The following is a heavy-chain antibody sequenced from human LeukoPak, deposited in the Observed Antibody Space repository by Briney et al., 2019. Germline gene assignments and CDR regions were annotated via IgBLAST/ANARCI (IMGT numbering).Heavy chain of an antibody. CDR1: GFTFSSYS. J-gene: IGHJ3*02. CDR2: ISSSSSYI. V-gene: IGHV3-21*01. Sequence: GGSLRLSCAASGFTFSSYSMNWVRQAPGKGLEWVTSISSSSSYIYYADSVKGRFTISRDNAKNSLYLQMNSLRAEDTAVYYCARYRRIAVAGSLDAFDIWGQGTMVTVSS. CDR3: ARYRRIAVAGSLDAFDI. D-gene: IGHD6-19*01.